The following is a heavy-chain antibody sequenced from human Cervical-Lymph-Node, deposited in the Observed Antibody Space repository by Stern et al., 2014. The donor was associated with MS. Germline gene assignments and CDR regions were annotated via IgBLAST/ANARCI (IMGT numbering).Heavy chain of an antibody. CDR1: GGTFSNYA. Sequence: VQLLESGAEVKKPGSSVKVSCKASGGTFSNYATSWVRQAPGQGLEWLGGIVPLFGKPNYAQKFQGRVTITADESTSTAYIDLSSLRSEDTAVYYCASPLTATSVPFGYYGMDVWGQGTTVTVS. CDR2: IVPLFGKP. J-gene: IGHJ6*02. D-gene: IGHD4-17*01. V-gene: IGHV1-69*01. CDR3: ASPLTATSVPFGYYGMDV.